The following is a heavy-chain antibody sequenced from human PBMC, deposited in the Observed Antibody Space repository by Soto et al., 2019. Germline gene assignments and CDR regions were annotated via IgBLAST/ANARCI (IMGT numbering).Heavy chain of an antibody. CDR2: IQYNAYS. J-gene: IGHJ6*02. V-gene: IGHV4-59*08. CDR1: GGSITNYY. CDR3: ARHGFVPLHGLVDV. Sequence: QVQLQESGPGLVKPSETLSLTCTVSGGSITNYYCSWFRQPPGKGLEWIVYIQYNAYSAYNFTLKGQVTMSMDTPKTQFSLMVESVTATETAVYYFARHGFVPLHGLVDVWGQGTTVIASS. D-gene: IGHD3-10*01.